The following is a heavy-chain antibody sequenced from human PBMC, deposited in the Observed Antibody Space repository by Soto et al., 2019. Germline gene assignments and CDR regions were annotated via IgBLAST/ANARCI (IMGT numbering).Heavy chain of an antibody. D-gene: IGHD3-16*01. CDR3: ARAVANYGITFSPFDY. CDR1: GGSISSGGYY. CDR2: IYYSGST. J-gene: IGHJ4*02. Sequence: SETLSLTCTVSGGSISSGGYYWSWIRQHPGKGLEWIGYIYYSGSTYYNPSLKSRVAISVDTSKNQFSLKLSSVTAADTAVYYCARAVANYGITFSPFDYWGQGTLVTVSS. V-gene: IGHV4-31*03.